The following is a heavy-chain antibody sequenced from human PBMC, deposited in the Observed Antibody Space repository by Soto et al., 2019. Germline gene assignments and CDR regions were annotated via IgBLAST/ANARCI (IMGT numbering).Heavy chain of an antibody. J-gene: IGHJ5*02. V-gene: IGHV4-34*01. CDR1: GGSFSGYY. CDR3: ARGVAARLTKGQGWFDP. D-gene: IGHD6-6*01. CDR2: INHSGST. Sequence: SETLSLTCAVYGGSFSGYYWSWIRQPPGKGLEWIGEINHSGSTNYNPSLKSRVTISVDTSKNQFSLKLSSVTAADTAVYYCARGVAARLTKGQGWFDPWGQGTLVTVSS.